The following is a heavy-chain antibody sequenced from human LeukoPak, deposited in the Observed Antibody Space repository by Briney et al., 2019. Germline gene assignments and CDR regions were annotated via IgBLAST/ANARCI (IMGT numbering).Heavy chain of an antibody. CDR2: ISSSSSSYI. CDR3: ARDGGITGTTSRGSFDY. Sequence: PGGSLRLSCAASGFTFSSYSMNWVRQAPGKGLEWVSSISSSSSSYIYYADSVKGRFTISRGNAKNSLYLQMNSLRAEDTAVYYCARDGGITGTTSRGSFDYWGQGTLVTVSS. D-gene: IGHD1-7*01. V-gene: IGHV3-21*01. CDR1: GFTFSSYS. J-gene: IGHJ4*02.